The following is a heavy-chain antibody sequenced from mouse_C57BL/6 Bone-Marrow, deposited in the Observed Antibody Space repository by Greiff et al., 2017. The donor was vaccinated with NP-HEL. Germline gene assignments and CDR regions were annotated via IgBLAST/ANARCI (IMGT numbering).Heavy chain of an antibody. V-gene: IGHV5-6*01. D-gene: IGHD2-2*01. CDR3: ARQGDGYDAWFAY. Sequence: EVKLVESGGDLVKPGGSLKLSCAASGFTFSSYGMSWVRQTPDKRLEWVATISSGGSYTYYPDSVKGRFTISRDNAKNTLYLQMSSLKSEDTAMYYCARQGDGYDAWFAYWGQGTLVTVSA. J-gene: IGHJ3*01. CDR2: ISSGGSYT. CDR1: GFTFSSYG.